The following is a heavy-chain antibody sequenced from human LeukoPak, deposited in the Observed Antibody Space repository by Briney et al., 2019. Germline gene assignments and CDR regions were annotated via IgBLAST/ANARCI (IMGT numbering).Heavy chain of an antibody. CDR2: MNPNSGNT. CDR3: ARYETYYYGSGREDY. V-gene: IGHV1-8*01. D-gene: IGHD3-10*01. Sequence: ASVKVSCKASGYTFTSYDINWVRQAPEQGLEWMGWMNPNSGNTGYAQKFQGRVTMTRNTSISTAYMELSSLRSEDTAVYYCARYETYYYGSGREDYWGQGTLVTVSS. J-gene: IGHJ4*02. CDR1: GYTFTSYD.